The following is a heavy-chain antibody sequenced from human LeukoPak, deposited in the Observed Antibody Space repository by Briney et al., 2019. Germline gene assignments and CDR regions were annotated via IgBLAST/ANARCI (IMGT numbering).Heavy chain of an antibody. V-gene: IGHV3-23*01. D-gene: IGHD3-10*01. CDR2: ISSSGGST. J-gene: IGHJ4*02. Sequence: GGSLRLSCAASGFTFSNYAMSWVRQAPGKGLEWVSAISSSGGSTYYADSVKGRFTISRDNSKNTLYLQMNSLRAEDTAVYYCAKDWVGVPWYFDYWGQGTLVTVSS. CDR1: GFTFSNYA. CDR3: AKDWVGVPWYFDY.